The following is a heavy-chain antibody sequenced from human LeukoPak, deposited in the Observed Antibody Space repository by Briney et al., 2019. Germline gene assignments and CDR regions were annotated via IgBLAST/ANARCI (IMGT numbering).Heavy chain of an antibody. V-gene: IGHV3-66*01. Sequence: SGGSLRLSCAPSGLTVSSHYMRWVREAPGKGLEWVSVIYSGGSTYYADSVKGRFTISRDNSKNTLYLQMNSLRVEDTAVYYCARRPDYGCSPTFDYWGQGTLVTVSS. J-gene: IGHJ4*02. D-gene: IGHD4-17*01. CDR2: IYSGGST. CDR1: GLTVSSHY. CDR3: ARRPDYGCSPTFDY.